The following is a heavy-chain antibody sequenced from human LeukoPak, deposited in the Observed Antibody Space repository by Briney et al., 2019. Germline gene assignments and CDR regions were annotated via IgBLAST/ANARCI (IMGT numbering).Heavy chain of an antibody. CDR1: GDSISSYY. CDR2: FYHSGST. J-gene: IGHJ4*02. Sequence: SETLSLTCTVYGDSISSYYWSWIRQPPGKGLEWIGCFYHSGSTNYNPSLKSRVTTSVDTSKNQFSLRLSSVTAADTAVYYCASTQQWLAFDYWGQGILVTVSS. D-gene: IGHD6-19*01. CDR3: ASTQQWLAFDY. V-gene: IGHV4-59*01.